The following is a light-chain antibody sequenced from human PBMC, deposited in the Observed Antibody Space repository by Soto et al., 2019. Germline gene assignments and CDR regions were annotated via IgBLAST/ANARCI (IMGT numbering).Light chain of an antibody. V-gene: IGKV1-5*03. J-gene: IGKJ3*01. CDR2: KAS. CDR3: QQSFT. Sequence: DIQMTQSPSTLSASVGDRVTITCRASQSISSWLAWYQQKPGKAPKLLIYKASSLESGVPSRFSGTGSGTEFTLTISSLQPDDFAPYYCQQSFTFGPGPKVDIK. CDR1: QSISSW.